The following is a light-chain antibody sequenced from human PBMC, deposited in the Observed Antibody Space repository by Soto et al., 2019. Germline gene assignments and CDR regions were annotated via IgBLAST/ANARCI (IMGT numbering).Light chain of an antibody. Sequence: QSVLTQPPSVSGATGQRVTISCTGSSSNIGAGYDVHWYRQLPGAAPKVVIYGDNNRPSGVPDRFSGSKSGTSASLAISGLQSEDEADYYCQSYDTSLSGLVVFGGGTKLTVL. CDR2: GDN. J-gene: IGLJ2*01. CDR1: SSNIGAGYD. V-gene: IGLV1-40*01. CDR3: QSYDTSLSGLVV.